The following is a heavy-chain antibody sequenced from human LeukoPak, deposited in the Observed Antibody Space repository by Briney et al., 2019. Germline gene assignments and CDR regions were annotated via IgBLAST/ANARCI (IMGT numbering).Heavy chain of an antibody. CDR3: VRDWDHYDFDS. J-gene: IGHJ5*01. CDR2: INPAGNYG. D-gene: IGHD3-3*01. CDR1: GFTFSNYW. V-gene: IGHV3-74*01. Sequence: PGGSLRLSCAASGFTFSNYWIHWVRQAPGKGLVWVSRINPAGNYGNYADSVKGRFTISRDNAKNTAYLQMNSLRAEDTALFYCVRDWDHYDFDSWGQGTLVTVSS.